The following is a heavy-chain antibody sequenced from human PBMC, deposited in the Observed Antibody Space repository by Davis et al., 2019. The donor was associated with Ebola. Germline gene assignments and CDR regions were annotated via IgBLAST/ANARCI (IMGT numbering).Heavy chain of an antibody. CDR2: INPSGGST. Sequence: ASVKVSCKASGYTFTSYAISWVRQAPGQGLEWMGIINPSGGSTSYAQKFQGRVTMTRDTSASTAYMELSSLRSEDTAVYYCARDFRDFWSGPIVGYWGQGTLVTVSS. D-gene: IGHD3-3*01. V-gene: IGHV1-46*01. J-gene: IGHJ4*02. CDR3: ARDFRDFWSGPIVGY. CDR1: GYTFTSYA.